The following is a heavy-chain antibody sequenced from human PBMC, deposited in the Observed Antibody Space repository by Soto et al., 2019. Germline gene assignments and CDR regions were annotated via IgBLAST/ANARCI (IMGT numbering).Heavy chain of an antibody. J-gene: IGHJ4*02. V-gene: IGHV3-74*01. CDR3: ARGSRLGGFGELSR. CDR2: INSDGSST. D-gene: IGHD3-10*01. CDR1: GFTFSSSW. Sequence: EVRLVESGGGLVQPGGSLRLSCAASGFTFSSSWMHWVRQVPGKGLVWVSRINSDGSSTNHADSVKGRFTICRDNAKNTLYLQMNRLRAEDTAVYYCARGSRLGGFGELSRWGQGTLVTVSS.